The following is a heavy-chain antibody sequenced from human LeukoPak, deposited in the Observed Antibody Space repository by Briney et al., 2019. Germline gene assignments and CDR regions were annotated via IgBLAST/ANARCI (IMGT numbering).Heavy chain of an antibody. CDR1: GGSISSSSYY. J-gene: IGHJ3*02. V-gene: IGHV4-61*05. CDR3: ARFRGELSFHFDI. D-gene: IGHD3-10*01. Sequence: PSETLSLTCTVSGGSISSSSYYWDWIRQPPGKGLEWIGYIYYSGSTNYNPSLKSRVTISVDTSKNQFSLKLSSVTAADTAVYYCARFRGELSFHFDIWGQGTMVTVSS. CDR2: IYYSGST.